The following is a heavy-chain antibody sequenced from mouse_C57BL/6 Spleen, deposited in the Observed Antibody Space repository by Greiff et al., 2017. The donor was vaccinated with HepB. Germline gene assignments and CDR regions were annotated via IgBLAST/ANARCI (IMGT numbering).Heavy chain of an antibody. CDR3: ARLGGLYFDV. V-gene: IGHV1-18*01. CDR2: INPNNGGT. J-gene: IGHJ1*03. D-gene: IGHD3-3*01. CDR1: GYTFTDYN. Sequence: EVKLQQSGPELVKPGASVKIPCKASGYTFTDYNMDWVKQSHGKSLEWIGDINPNNGGTIYNQKFKGKATLTVDKSSSTAYMELRSLTSEDTAVYYCARLGGLYFDVWGTGTTVTVSS.